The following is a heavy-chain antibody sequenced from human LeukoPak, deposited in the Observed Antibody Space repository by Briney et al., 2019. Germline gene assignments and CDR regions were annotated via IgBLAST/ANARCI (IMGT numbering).Heavy chain of an antibody. D-gene: IGHD4-17*01. CDR1: SGSINSSSYY. J-gene: IGHJ4*02. CDR2: IFYSGNT. V-gene: IGHV4-39*07. CDR3: ARMHGDYRDS. Sequence: PSETLSLTCTVSSGSINSSSYYWGWIRQPPGKGREWIGSIFYSGNTYDNPSLKSRVTISVDTSKNQFSLKVNSVTAADTAVYYCARMHGDYRDSLGQGTLVTVSS.